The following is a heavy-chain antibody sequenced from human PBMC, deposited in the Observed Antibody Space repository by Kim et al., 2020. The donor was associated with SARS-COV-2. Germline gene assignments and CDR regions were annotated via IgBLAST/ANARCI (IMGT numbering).Heavy chain of an antibody. V-gene: IGHV4-59*01. CDR2: IYYSGST. CDR3: ARVASSIAVAVAFDP. Sequence: SETLSLTCSVSGGSISSDYWSWIRQPPGKGLEWIGYIYYSGSTNYNPSLKSRVTISVDTSKNQFSLKLSSVTAADTAVYYCARVASSIAVAVAFDPWGQGPLVTVSS. CDR1: GGSISSDY. D-gene: IGHD6-19*01. J-gene: IGHJ5*02.